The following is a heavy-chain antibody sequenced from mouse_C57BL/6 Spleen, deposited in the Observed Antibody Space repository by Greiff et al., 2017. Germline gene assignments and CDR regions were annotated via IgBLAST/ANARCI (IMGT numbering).Heavy chain of an antibody. CDR1: GYTFTSYG. J-gene: IGHJ3*01. CDR3: ARGSITTAGTY. CDR2: IYPRSGNT. V-gene: IGHV1-81*01. Sequence: VHLVESGAELARPGASVKLSCKASGYTFTSYGISWVKQRTGQGLEWIGEIYPRSGNTYYNEKFKGKATLTADKSSSTAYMELRSLTSEDSAVYFCARGSITTAGTYWGQGTLVTVSA. D-gene: IGHD1-1*01.